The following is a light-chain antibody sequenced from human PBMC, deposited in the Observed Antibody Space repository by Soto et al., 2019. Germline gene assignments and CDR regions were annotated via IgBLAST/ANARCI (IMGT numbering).Light chain of an antibody. Sequence: DIQLTQSPSFLSASVGDRVTITCRASQGISSYLAWYQQKPGKAPKLLIYAASTLQSGVPSRCSGSGSGTELTLTISSLQPEDFATYYCQQLNSYPSIPFGQGTRLEIK. V-gene: IGKV1-9*01. CDR3: QQLNSYPSIP. CDR2: AAS. J-gene: IGKJ5*01. CDR1: QGISSY.